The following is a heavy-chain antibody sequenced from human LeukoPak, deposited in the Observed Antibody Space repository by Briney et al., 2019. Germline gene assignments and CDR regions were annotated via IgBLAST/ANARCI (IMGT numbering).Heavy chain of an antibody. J-gene: IGHJ4*02. Sequence: GGSLRLSCAASGFTFSSYGMHWVRQAPGKGLEWVAVIWYDGSNKYYADSVKGRFTISRDNSKNTLYLQMNSLRAEDTAVYYCAREPPMGGASHFDYWGQGTLVTVSS. D-gene: IGHD1-26*01. CDR1: GFTFSSYG. V-gene: IGHV3-33*01. CDR2: IWYDGSNK. CDR3: AREPPMGGASHFDY.